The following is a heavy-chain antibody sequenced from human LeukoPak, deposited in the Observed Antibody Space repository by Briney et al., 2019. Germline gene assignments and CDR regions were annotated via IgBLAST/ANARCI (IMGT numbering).Heavy chain of an antibody. Sequence: ASVKVSCKDSGYTFTGYYMHWVRLAPGQGLEWMGWINPNNGATNCAQKFQGRVTMTRDTSISTAYMELSRLRSDDTAVYYCARAGAPLNNWFDPWGQGTLVSVSS. J-gene: IGHJ5*02. V-gene: IGHV1-2*02. CDR1: GYTFTGYY. CDR2: INPNNGAT. CDR3: ARAGAPLNNWFDP.